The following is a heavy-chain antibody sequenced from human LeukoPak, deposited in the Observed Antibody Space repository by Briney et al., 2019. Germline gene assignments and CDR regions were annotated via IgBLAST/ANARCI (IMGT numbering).Heavy chain of an antibody. CDR3: AKDPSYYYDSSGYYRN. CDR2: ISGSGGST. J-gene: IGHJ4*02. Sequence: GGSLRLSCAAPGFTFSSYAMSWVRQAPGKGLEWVSAISGSGGSTYYADSVKGRFTISRDNSKNTLYLQMNSLRAEDTAVYYCAKDPSYYYDSSGYYRNWGQGTLVTVSS. CDR1: GFTFSSYA. V-gene: IGHV3-23*01. D-gene: IGHD3-22*01.